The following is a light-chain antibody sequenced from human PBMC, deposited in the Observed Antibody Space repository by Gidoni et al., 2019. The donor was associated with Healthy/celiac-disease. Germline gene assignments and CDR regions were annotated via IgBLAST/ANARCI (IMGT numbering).Light chain of an antibody. CDR2: DVS. J-gene: IGLJ1*01. CDR3: SSYTSSSTLEV. Sequence: QSALTQPASVCGSPGQSITISGTGTSSDVGGYNYVSWYKQHPGKAPKLRIYDVSNRPSGVSNRFSGSKSGNTASLTISGLQAEDEADYYCSSYTSSSTLEVFGTGTKVTVL. CDR1: SSDVGGYNY. V-gene: IGLV2-14*01.